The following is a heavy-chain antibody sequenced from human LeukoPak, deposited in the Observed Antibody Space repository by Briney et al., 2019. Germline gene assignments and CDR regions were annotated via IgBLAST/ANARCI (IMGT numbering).Heavy chain of an antibody. D-gene: IGHD3-22*01. J-gene: IGHJ4*02. V-gene: IGHV3-21*01. CDR3: ARWGYYDSSGYYVNPPIDY. CDR2: ISTSSSYI. CDR1: GFTFSSYT. Sequence: GGSLRLSCAASGFTFSSYTMNWVRQAPGKGLEWVSFISTSSSYIYYADSVKGRFTISRDNAKNSLYLQMNSLRAEDTAVYYCARWGYYDSSGYYVNPPIDYWGQGTLVTVSS.